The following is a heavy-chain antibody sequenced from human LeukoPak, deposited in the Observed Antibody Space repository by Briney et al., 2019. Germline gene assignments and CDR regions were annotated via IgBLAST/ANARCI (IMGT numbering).Heavy chain of an antibody. Sequence: GGSLRLSCATSGFNFNTYAMTWVRQAPGKGLEWVSVIGSGGATNYPESVKGRFTVSRDNSKNTLFLQMDSLRAEDAAVYYCAKSDFYDNTGPIDWGQGTLVTVSS. V-gene: IGHV3-23*01. D-gene: IGHD3-22*01. CDR2: IGSGGAT. CDR3: AKSDFYDNTGPID. CDR1: GFNFNTYA. J-gene: IGHJ4*02.